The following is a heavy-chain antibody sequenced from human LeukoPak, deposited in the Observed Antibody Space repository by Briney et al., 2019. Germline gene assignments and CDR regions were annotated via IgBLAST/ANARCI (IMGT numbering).Heavy chain of an antibody. CDR3: ARDHLLDWYYYYIDV. Sequence: GGSLRLSCAASGFTFSSYSMNWVRQAPGKGLEWVSYISSSSSSTIYYADSVKGRFTISRDNAKNSLYLQMNSLRAEDTALYYCARDHLLDWYYYYIDVWGKGTTVTVSS. CDR2: ISSSSSSTI. CDR1: GFTFSSYS. D-gene: IGHD3/OR15-3a*01. J-gene: IGHJ6*03. V-gene: IGHV3-48*01.